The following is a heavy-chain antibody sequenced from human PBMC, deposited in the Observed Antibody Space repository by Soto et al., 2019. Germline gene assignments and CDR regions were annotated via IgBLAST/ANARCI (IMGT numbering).Heavy chain of an antibody. CDR3: ARVVVVIPPGYYYAMDV. CDR1: GFSFSSSD. D-gene: IGHD3-22*01. J-gene: IGHJ6*02. Sequence: GGSLRLSCVASGFSFSSSDMNWVRQAPGRGLEWVLYITSSSDTIFYSDFVKGRFTISRDNGNNSLFLQMDSLRDEDTAVYYCARVVVVIPPGYYYAMDVWGQGTTVTVSS. V-gene: IGHV3-48*02. CDR2: ITSSSDTI.